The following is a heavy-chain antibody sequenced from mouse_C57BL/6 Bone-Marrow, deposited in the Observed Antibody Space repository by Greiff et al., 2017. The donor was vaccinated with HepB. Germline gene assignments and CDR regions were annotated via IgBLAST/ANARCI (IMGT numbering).Heavy chain of an antibody. CDR2: IDPETGGT. Sequence: QVQLKQSGAELVRPGASVTLSCKASGYTFTDYEMHWVKQTPVHGLEWIGAIDPETGGTAYNQKFKGKAILTADKSSSTAYMELRSLTSEDSAVYYCTSYGYDPYFDYWGQGTTLTVSS. V-gene: IGHV1-15*01. D-gene: IGHD2-2*01. J-gene: IGHJ2*01. CDR3: TSYGYDPYFDY. CDR1: GYTFTDYE.